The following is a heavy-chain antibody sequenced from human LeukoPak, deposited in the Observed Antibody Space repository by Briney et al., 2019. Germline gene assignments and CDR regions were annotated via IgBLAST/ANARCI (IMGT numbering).Heavy chain of an antibody. J-gene: IGHJ1*01. D-gene: IGHD2-21*01. CDR1: GSTVTSLS. V-gene: IGHV3-48*02. Sequence: GGSQTPAWPPSGSTVTSLSTNCVRQPPGKGLEWISYIGTRGTTMYYADSVKGRFTISRDNAKNSLYLQMNSLRDEDTAFYYCARPLAISGGQGTLVTVSS. CDR2: IGTRGTTM. CDR3: ARPLAIS.